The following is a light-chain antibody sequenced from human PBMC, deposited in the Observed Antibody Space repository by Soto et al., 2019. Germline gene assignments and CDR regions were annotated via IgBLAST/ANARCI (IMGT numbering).Light chain of an antibody. CDR2: EDR. Sequence: SYELTQPPSVSVAPGQTAIITCGGNNIRSKSVHWYQLKPGQAPVLVVYEDRDRPSGIPERFSGSNSGNTATLTIIRVEAGDEADYYCQVWDSTSDRVFGGGTKLTVL. V-gene: IGLV3-21*02. CDR3: QVWDSTSDRV. CDR1: NIRSKS. J-gene: IGLJ3*02.